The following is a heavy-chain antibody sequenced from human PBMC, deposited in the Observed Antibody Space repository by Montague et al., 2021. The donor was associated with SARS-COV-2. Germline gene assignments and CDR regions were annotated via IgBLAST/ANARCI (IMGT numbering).Heavy chain of an antibody. D-gene: IGHD3-9*01. CDR2: VNQSGRTT. J-gene: IGHJ4*02. Sequence: SETLSLTCAVYGGSLTNHYWTWVRQPPGNGLEWVGEVNQSGRTTHYNPPLRSRVTISVDRSNNQVSLTLESVTAADTAVYYCARVPLHIDGSDYWGQGSLVTVSS. V-gene: IGHV4-34*01. CDR3: ARVPLHIDGSDY. CDR1: GGSLTNHY.